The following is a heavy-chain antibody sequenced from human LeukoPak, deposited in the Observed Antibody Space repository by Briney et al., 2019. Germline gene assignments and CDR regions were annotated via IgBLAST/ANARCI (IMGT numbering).Heavy chain of an antibody. CDR2: INPNSGDT. CDR3: ARVHDSSGYVVGY. D-gene: IGHD3-22*01. J-gene: IGHJ4*02. Sequence: ASVKVSCKASGYTFTRFYMHWVRQAPGQGLEWMGRINPNSGDTNYAQKLQGRVTMTRDTSISTAYMELSRLTSDDTAVYYCARVHDSSGYVVGYWGQGTLVTVSS. CDR1: GYTFTRFY. V-gene: IGHV1-2*06.